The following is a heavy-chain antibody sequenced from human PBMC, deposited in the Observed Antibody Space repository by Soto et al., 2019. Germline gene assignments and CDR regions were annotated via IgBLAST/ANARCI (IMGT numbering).Heavy chain of an antibody. CDR2: IIPLIGTA. V-gene: IGHV1-69*18. CDR1: GGTFSTYG. Sequence: QVQLVQSGAEVRKPGSSVTVSCKASGGTFSTYGITWVRQAPGQGLEWMGNIIPLIGTANYAQRFRVRVTITADEFTTTAYMELTSLRSEDTAVYYCARVVMTTVPASFYYGLDVWGQGTTVTVSS. CDR3: ARVVMTTVPASFYYGLDV. J-gene: IGHJ6*02. D-gene: IGHD4-17*01.